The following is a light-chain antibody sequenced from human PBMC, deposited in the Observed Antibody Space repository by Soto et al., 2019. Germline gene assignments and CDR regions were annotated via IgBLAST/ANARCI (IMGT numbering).Light chain of an antibody. J-gene: IGKJ2*01. CDR2: DAS. Sequence: DIQMTQSPSTLSASVGDRVTITCRASHSISSWLAWYQQKPGKAPKLLIYDASSLESGVPSRFSGSGSGTEFTLTISSLQPDDFATYDCQQYNSYSPYTVGQGTKLEIK. CDR3: QQYNSYSPYT. V-gene: IGKV1-5*01. CDR1: HSISSW.